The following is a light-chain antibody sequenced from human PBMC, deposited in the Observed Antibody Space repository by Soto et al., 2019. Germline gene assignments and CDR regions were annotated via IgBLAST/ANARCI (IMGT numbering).Light chain of an antibody. J-gene: IGKJ4*01. V-gene: IGKV3-11*01. CDR3: QQHSNRLT. CDR2: DAS. Sequence: EIVLTQSPATLSLSPGERATLSCRASQSVDSYLAWYQQKPGQAPRLLIFDASNRATGIPARFSGGGSGTDLTVTISSLEPEGFAVYYCQQHSNRLTFGGGTKVEIK. CDR1: QSVDSY.